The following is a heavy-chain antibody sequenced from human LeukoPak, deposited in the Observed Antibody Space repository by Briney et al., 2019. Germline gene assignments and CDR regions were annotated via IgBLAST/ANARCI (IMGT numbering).Heavy chain of an antibody. J-gene: IGHJ6*02. CDR1: GFTFSSYS. CDR2: ISSSSSYI. V-gene: IGHV3-21*01. D-gene: IGHD3-22*01. Sequence: PGGSLRLSCAASGFTFSSYSMTWVRQAPGKGLEWVSSISSSSSYIYYADSVKGRFTISRDNAKNSLYLQMNSLRAEDTAVYYCARENYYDSSGYEDYYYYGMDVWGQGTTVTVSS. CDR3: ARENYYDSSGYEDYYYYGMDV.